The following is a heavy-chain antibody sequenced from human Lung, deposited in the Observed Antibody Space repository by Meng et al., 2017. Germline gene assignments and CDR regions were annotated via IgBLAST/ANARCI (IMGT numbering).Heavy chain of an antibody. D-gene: IGHD3-10*01. CDR1: GFTFSSYS. CDR3: ARLPLLWFGESHDFDY. CDR2: ISSSSSYI. Sequence: EVQLVESGGGLVKPGGSLRLSCAASGFTFSSYSMNWVRQAPGKGLEWVSSISSSSSYIYYADSVKGRFTISRDNAKNSLCLQMNSLRAEDTAVYYCARLPLLWFGESHDFDYWGQGTLVTVSS. V-gene: IGHV3-21*02. J-gene: IGHJ4*02.